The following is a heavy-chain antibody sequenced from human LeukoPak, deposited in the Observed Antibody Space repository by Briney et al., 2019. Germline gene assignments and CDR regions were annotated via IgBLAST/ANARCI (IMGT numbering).Heavy chain of an antibody. CDR2: ISAGPSII. CDR1: GFTFSNAW. Sequence: PGGSLRLSCAASGFTFSNAWMSWVRQAPGKGLEWVSSISAGPSIIYYADSVKGRFAISRDNAKNSLYLQMNSLRAEDTAVYYCATPHPYFDYWGQGTLVTVSS. CDR3: ATPHPYFDY. J-gene: IGHJ4*02. V-gene: IGHV3-21*04.